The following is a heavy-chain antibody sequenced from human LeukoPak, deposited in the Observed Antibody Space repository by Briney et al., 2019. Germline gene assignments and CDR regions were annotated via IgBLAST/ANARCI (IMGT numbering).Heavy chain of an antibody. CDR3: AKIPPYYYDRSGYYYFDY. CDR2: ISSSGGDI. J-gene: IGHJ4*02. Sequence: GGSPRLSCAASGFTFSTYAMNWVRQAPGRGLEWVSTISSSGGDIYYADSVKGRFTISRDNSENTLYLQMNSLRAEDTSVYYCAKIPPYYYDRSGYYYFDYWGQGTLVTVSS. D-gene: IGHD3-22*01. V-gene: IGHV3-23*01. CDR1: GFTFSTYA.